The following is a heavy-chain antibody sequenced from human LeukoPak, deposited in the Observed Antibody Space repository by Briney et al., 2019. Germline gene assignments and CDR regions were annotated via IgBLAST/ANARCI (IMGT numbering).Heavy chain of an antibody. CDR2: ISGSGGST. CDR1: GFTFSSYA. CDR3: ARDGDYYDSSGYYYVHYFDY. V-gene: IGHV3-23*01. Sequence: AGGSLRLSCAASGFTFSSYAMSWVRQAPGKGLEWVSAISGSGGSTYYADSVKGRFTISRDNSKNSLYLQMNSLRAEDTAVYYCARDGDYYDSSGYYYVHYFDYWGQGTLVTVSS. D-gene: IGHD3-22*01. J-gene: IGHJ4*02.